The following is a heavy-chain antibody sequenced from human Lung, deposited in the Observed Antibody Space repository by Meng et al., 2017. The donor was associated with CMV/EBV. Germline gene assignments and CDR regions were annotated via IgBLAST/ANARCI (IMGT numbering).Heavy chain of an antibody. Sequence: QVLLVQSGAEVKKPGASVKVSCKASGYTFTNYNINWVRQATGQGLEWMGWMNPNTGNTGYGQKFQGRITMTRNAAINTAYMELSSLTSEDTAVYFCARGLRRPSSAIDFDYWGQGTLVTVSS. CDR2: MNPNTGNT. CDR3: ARGLRRPSSAIDFDY. V-gene: IGHV1-8*01. CDR1: GYTFTNYN. D-gene: IGHD2-2*01. J-gene: IGHJ4*02.